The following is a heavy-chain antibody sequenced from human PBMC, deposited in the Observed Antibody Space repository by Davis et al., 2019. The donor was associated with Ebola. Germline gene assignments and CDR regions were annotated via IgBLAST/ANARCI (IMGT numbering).Heavy chain of an antibody. CDR3: AREGYCNSPSCHSFDY. CDR2: LNSRDGTT. D-gene: IGHD2-2*01. Sequence: AASVKVSCKASGYTFTSYYVHWVRQAPGQGLEWMGVLNSRDGTTAYAQKFQGRFTLTRDTSTSTFYMELSSLRSEDTAIYYCAREGYCNSPSCHSFDYWGQGTLVAVSS. V-gene: IGHV1-46*01. CDR1: GYTFTSYY. J-gene: IGHJ4*02.